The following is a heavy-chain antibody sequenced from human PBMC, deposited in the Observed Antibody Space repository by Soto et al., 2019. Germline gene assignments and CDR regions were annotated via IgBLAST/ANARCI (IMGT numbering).Heavy chain of an antibody. D-gene: IGHD2-21*01. V-gene: IGHV3-23*01. J-gene: IGHJ3*02. CDR3: ASAKAVVIAALGI. Sequence: EVHLLESGGGLVQPGGSLRLSCTASGFSFSTSVMTWLRQAPGQGLEWVASISENGGSRGGTYYADSVKGRVTISRDNSNNTLYLPLDSLRGADTAVYLCASAKAVVIAALGIWGQGTMVTVSS. CDR2: ISENGGSRGGT. CDR1: GFSFSTSV.